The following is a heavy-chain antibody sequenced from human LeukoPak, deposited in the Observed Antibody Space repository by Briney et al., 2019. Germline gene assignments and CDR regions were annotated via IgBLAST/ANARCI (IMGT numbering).Heavy chain of an antibody. Sequence: ASVKVSCKASGYTFTGYYMHWVRQAPGQGLEWMGWINPNSGGTNYAQKFQGRVTMTRDTSISTAYMELSRLRSGDTAVYYCARDLLAAAGTAVDYWGQGTLVTVSS. D-gene: IGHD6-13*01. CDR1: GYTFTGYY. J-gene: IGHJ4*02. CDR2: INPNSGGT. V-gene: IGHV1-2*02. CDR3: ARDLLAAAGTAVDY.